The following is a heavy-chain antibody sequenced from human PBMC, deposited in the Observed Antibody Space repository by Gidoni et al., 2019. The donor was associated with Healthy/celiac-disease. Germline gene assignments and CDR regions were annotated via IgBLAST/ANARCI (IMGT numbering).Heavy chain of an antibody. J-gene: IGHJ6*02. CDR2: INAGNGNT. CDR1: GYTFTSYA. CDR3: ARVEYSSSSNYYYGMDV. D-gene: IGHD6-6*01. V-gene: IGHV1-3*01. Sequence: QVQLVQSGAEVKKPGASVKVSCTASGYTFTSYAMHWVRQAPGQRLEWMGWINAGNGNTKYSQKFQGRVTITRDTSASTAYMELSSLRSEDTAVYYCARVEYSSSSNYYYGMDVWGQGTTVTVSS.